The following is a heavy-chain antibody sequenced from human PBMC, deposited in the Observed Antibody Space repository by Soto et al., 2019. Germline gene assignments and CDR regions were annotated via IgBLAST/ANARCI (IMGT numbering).Heavy chain of an antibody. D-gene: IGHD1-7*01. Sequence: EVQLVESGGGLVKPGGSLRLSCAASGFTFSSYSMNWVRQAPGKGLEWVSSISSSSSYIYYADSVKGRFTISRDNAKNSLYQQKNSLRAEDTAVYYCARVAQTGTPGRYFQHWGQGTLVTVSS. J-gene: IGHJ1*01. V-gene: IGHV3-21*01. CDR3: ARVAQTGTPGRYFQH. CDR1: GFTFSSYS. CDR2: ISSSSSYI.